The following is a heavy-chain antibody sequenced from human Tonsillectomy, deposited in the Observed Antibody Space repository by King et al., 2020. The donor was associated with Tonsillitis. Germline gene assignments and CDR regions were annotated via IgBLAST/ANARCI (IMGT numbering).Heavy chain of an antibody. J-gene: IGHJ4*02. CDR1: GGTFSSYA. Sequence: VQLVQSGAEVKKPGSSVKVSCKASGGTFSSYAISWVRQAPGQGLEWMRRIIPILGIANYAQKFQGRVTITADKSTSTAYMELSSLRSEDTAVYYCAREETRGYGDYGYWGQGTLVTVSS. D-gene: IGHD4-17*01. CDR2: IIPILGIA. CDR3: AREETRGYGDYGY. V-gene: IGHV1-69*09.